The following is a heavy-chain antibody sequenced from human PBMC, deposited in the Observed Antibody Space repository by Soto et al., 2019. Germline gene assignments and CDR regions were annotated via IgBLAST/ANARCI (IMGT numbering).Heavy chain of an antibody. J-gene: IGHJ6*03. Sequence: EVQLVESGGGLVQPGGSLRLSCAASGFTFSSYWMSWVRQAPGKGLEGVANIKQDGSEKYYVDFVKGRFTISRDNDKNVLSLQINSLRAEDTAVYYCARDKDFWSGYYPLYYSYYMDVWDKGPTVT. CDR1: GFTFSSYW. D-gene: IGHD3-3*01. V-gene: IGHV3-7*01. CDR2: IKQDGSEK. CDR3: ARDKDFWSGYYPLYYSYYMDV.